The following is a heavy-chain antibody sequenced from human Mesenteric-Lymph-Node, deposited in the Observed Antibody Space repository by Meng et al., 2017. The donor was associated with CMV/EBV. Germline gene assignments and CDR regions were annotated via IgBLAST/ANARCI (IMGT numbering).Heavy chain of an antibody. Sequence: GGYSWSWIRQPPGRGLEWIGDIYHTGRAFYNPSLQGRVTFSIARSKNQFSLKLTSVAAADTAVYYCARGLLTYHYDNSGFNDAFDMWGQGTMVTVSS. CDR1: GGYS. J-gene: IGHJ3*02. CDR3: ARGLLTYHYDNSGFNDAFDM. CDR2: IYHTGRA. V-gene: IGHV4-30-2*01. D-gene: IGHD3-22*01.